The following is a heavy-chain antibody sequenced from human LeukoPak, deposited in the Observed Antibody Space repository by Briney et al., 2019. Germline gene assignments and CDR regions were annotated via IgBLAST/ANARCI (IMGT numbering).Heavy chain of an antibody. CDR3: ARDPQYSSSSDAFDI. D-gene: IGHD6-13*01. CDR2: IYYSGST. V-gene: IGHV4-61*01. J-gene: IGHJ3*02. CDR1: GGSVSSGSYY. Sequence: SETLSLSCTVSGGSVSSGSYYWSWIRQPPGKGLEWIGYIYYSGSTNYNPSLMSRVTISVDTSKNQFSLKLSSVTAADTAVYFCARDPQYSSSSDAFDIWGQGTMVTVSS.